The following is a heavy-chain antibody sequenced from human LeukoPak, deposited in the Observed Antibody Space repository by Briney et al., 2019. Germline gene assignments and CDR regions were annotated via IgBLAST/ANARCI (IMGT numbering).Heavy chain of an antibody. J-gene: IGHJ4*02. CDR2: IWHDGSNK. V-gene: IGHV3-33*08. Sequence: PGGSLRLSCAASGFTFSSNWMTWVRQAPGKGLEWVAVIWHDGSNKYYADSVKGRFTISRDNAKNSVYLQMNSLRAEDTAVYYCTRAVAAADFSPGYWGQGTLVTVPS. D-gene: IGHD6-13*01. CDR1: GFTFSSNW. CDR3: TRAVAAADFSPGY.